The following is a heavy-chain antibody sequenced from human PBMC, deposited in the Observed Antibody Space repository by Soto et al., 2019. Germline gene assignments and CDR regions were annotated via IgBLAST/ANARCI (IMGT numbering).Heavy chain of an antibody. J-gene: IGHJ6*02. D-gene: IGHD6-19*01. CDR3: ARDRTLAVAGTRYYYGMDV. CDR1: GYTFTSYG. CDR2: ISAYNGNT. V-gene: IGHV1-18*01. Sequence: QVQLVQSGAEVKKPGASVKVSCKASGYTFTSYGISWVRQAPGQGLEWMGWISAYNGNTNYAQKLQGRVTMTTDTSTSTGYMELSSLRSDDTAVYYCARDRTLAVAGTRYYYGMDVWGQGTTVTVSS.